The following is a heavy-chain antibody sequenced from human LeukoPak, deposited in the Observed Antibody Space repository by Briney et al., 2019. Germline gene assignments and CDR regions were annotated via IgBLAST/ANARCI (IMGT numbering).Heavy chain of an antibody. CDR2: INPDTGGT. J-gene: IGHJ4*02. D-gene: IGHD2-2*01. CDR1: GYTFTGYY. CDR3: ARGGEVCSSTSCYRGHEY. V-gene: IGHV1-2*02. Sequence: ASVKGSCKASGYTFTGYYMHWVRQAPVQGLEWIGWINPDTGGTSYAQRFQGRVTMTRDTSISTAYMELIRLTSDDTAVYYCARGGEVCSSTSCYRGHEYWGQGTLVTVSS.